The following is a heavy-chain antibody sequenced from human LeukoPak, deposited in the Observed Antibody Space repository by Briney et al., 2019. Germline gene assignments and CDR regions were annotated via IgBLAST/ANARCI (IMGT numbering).Heavy chain of an antibody. J-gene: IGHJ5*02. V-gene: IGHV3-48*01. CDR2: ISSSSSTI. D-gene: IGHD2-2*01. Sequence: GGSLRLSCAASGFTFSSYSMNWVRQAPGKGLEWVSYISSSSSTIYYADSVKGRFTISRDNAKNSLYLQMNSLRAEDTAVYYCARGYQLRAWGQGTLVTVSS. CDR3: ARGYQLRA. CDR1: GFTFSSYS.